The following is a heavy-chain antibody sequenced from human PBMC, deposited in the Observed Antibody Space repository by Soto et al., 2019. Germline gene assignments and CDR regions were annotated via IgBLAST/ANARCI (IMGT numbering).Heavy chain of an antibody. D-gene: IGHD3-10*01. V-gene: IGHV1-18*01. CDR2: ISAYNGNT. J-gene: IGHJ1*01. CDR3: AAGGSGGDFQH. Sequence: QVQLVQSGAEVKKPGASVKVSCKASGYTFTSYGISWVRQAPGQGLEWMGWISAYNGNTNYAQKLQGRGTMTTDPPTSTADMELRSLRSDDTAVCYCAAGGSGGDFQHWGQGTPVTVSS. CDR1: GYTFTSYG.